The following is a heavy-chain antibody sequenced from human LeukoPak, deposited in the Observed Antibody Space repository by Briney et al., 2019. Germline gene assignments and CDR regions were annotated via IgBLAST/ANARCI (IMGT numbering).Heavy chain of an antibody. J-gene: IGHJ6*02. CDR1: GATFSSYA. CDR3: ARDQKVGATPYFGMDV. Sequence: SVKVSCKASGATFSSYAINWVRQAPGQGLEWMGRIIPMLGTVNYAQKFQGRVTIIADKFTSTAYMEVSSLRSEDTAVYYCARDQKVGATPYFGMDVWGQGTTVTVSS. V-gene: IGHV1-69*04. D-gene: IGHD1-26*01. CDR2: IIPMLGTV.